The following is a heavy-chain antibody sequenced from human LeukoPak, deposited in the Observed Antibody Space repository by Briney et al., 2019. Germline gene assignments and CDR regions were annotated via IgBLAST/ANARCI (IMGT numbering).Heavy chain of an antibody. CDR3: ATGRSMPT. J-gene: IGHJ5*02. D-gene: IGHD2-2*01. CDR2: ISWNSGSI. Sequence: GGSLRLSCAASGFTFDDYAMHWVRQAPGKGLEWVSGISWNSGSIGYADSVKGRFTISRDNAKNSLYLQMNSLRAEDTALYYCATGRSMPTWGQGTLVTVSS. CDR1: GFTFDDYA. V-gene: IGHV3-9*01.